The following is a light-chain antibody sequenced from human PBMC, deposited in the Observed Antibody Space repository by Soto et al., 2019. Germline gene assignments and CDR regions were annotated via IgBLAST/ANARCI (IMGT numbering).Light chain of an antibody. J-gene: IGKJ1*01. CDR1: QSVSSNY. Sequence: EIVLTQSPGTLSLSPGERATLSCRASQSVSSNYLAWYQQKTGQAPRLLIYGASSRATGIPDRFSRSGSGTDFTLTISRLEPEDFAVYYCQQYGTYSRTFGQGTKVEI. CDR2: GAS. CDR3: QQYGTYSRT. V-gene: IGKV3-20*01.